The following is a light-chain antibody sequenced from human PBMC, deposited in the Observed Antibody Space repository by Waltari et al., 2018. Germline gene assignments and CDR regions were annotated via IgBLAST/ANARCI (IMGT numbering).Light chain of an antibody. J-gene: IGKJ5*01. CDR2: GAF. Sequence: IVLTQSPDTLSLSPGERATLSCKASQSIASNSLAWYQQTPGQAPRLLIYGAFTRATGIPDRVSGDGSGTDFTLTISRLEPEDFAVYYCQQYRFPPITFGQGTRLDIK. CDR1: QSIASNS. CDR3: QQYRFPPIT. V-gene: IGKV3-20*01.